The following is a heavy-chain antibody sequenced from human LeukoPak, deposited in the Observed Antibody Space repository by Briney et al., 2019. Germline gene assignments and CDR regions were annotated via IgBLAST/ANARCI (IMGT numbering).Heavy chain of an antibody. CDR1: GYTFTSYG. D-gene: IGHD5-12*01. CDR2: ISAYNGNT. Sequence: ASVKVSCKASGYTFTSYGISWVRQAPGQGLEWMGWISAYNGNTNYAQRLQGRVTMTTDTSTSTAYMELRSLRSDDTAVYYCARESRDGYNGDAFDIWGQGTMVTVSS. CDR3: ARESRDGYNGDAFDI. J-gene: IGHJ3*02. V-gene: IGHV1-18*01.